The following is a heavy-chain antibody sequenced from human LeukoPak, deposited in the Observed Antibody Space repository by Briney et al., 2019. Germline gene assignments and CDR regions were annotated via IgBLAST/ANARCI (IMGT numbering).Heavy chain of an antibody. CDR1: GFTFSSYG. J-gene: IGHJ4*02. V-gene: IGHV3-23*01. CDR3: AKVSISMLRGPRYYFDY. Sequence: GGSQRLSCAASGFTFSSYGMSWVRQAPGKGLEWVSAISGSGGSTYYADSVKDRFIISRDNSKTTLYLQLNSLTAEDTAVYYCAKVSISMLRGPRYYFDYWGQGTLVTVSS. CDR2: ISGSGGST. D-gene: IGHD3-10*01.